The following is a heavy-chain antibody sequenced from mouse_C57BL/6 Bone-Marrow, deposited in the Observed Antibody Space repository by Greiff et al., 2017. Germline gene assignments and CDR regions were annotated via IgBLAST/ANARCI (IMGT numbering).Heavy chain of an antibody. CDR2: IYPRSGNT. V-gene: IGHV1-81*01. Sequence: VMLVESGAELARPGASVKLSCKASGYTFTSYGISWVKQRTGQGLEWIGEIYPRSGNTYYNEKFKGKATLTADKSSSTAYMELRSLTSEDSAVYFCARWGPYYPFDYWGQGTTLTVSS. D-gene: IGHD1-1*01. CDR3: ARWGPYYPFDY. CDR1: GYTFTSYG. J-gene: IGHJ2*01.